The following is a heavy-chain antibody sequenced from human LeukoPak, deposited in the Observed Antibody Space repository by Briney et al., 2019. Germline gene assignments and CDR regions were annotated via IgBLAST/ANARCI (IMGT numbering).Heavy chain of an antibody. V-gene: IGHV1-69*04. Sequence: GSSVKVSCKASGGTFISYAISWVRQAPGQGLEWMGRIIPILGIANYAQKFQGRVTITADKSTSTAYMELSSLRSEDTAVYYCARVGSSSSTHYFDYWGQGTLVTVSS. D-gene: IGHD6-6*01. CDR1: GGTFISYA. CDR2: IIPILGIA. CDR3: ARVGSSSSTHYFDY. J-gene: IGHJ4*02.